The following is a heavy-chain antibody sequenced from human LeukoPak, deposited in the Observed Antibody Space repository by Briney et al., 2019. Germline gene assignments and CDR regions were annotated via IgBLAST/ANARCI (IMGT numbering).Heavy chain of an antibody. Sequence: GSLRLSCAASGFTFSSYAMSWVRQAPGKGLEWMASVYHSGSTYYQPSLKSRVTISVDTSKNQFSLKVKSVAAADTARYYCARKRAYTFWFEDWGQGTQVTVSS. J-gene: IGHJ4*02. V-gene: IGHV4-38-2*01. D-gene: IGHD5-18*01. CDR1: GFTFSSYA. CDR3: ARKRAYTFWFED. CDR2: VYHSGST.